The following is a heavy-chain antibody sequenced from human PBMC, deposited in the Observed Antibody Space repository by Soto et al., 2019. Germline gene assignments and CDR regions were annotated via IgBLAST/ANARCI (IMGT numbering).Heavy chain of an antibody. D-gene: IGHD3-10*01. J-gene: IGHJ4*02. CDR3: ARNLYNTGSSDH. CDR2: MTPISGDT. CDR1: GYTFTNYD. Sequence: QVQLVQSGAEVKKPGASVKVSCKASGYTFTNYDINWVRQATGQGLEWVGWMTPISGDTGYAQNFQGRVTMTRDTPRSTAYLELSSLTSEDTAMYYCARNLYNTGSSDHWGQGTLVTVSS. V-gene: IGHV1-8*02.